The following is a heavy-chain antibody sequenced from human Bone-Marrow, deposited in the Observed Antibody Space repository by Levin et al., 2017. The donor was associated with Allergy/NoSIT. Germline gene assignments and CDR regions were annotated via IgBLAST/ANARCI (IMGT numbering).Heavy chain of an antibody. J-gene: IGHJ4*02. D-gene: IGHD2-21*01. CDR2: ISGSGNNI. CDR1: GFTFNNYG. Sequence: GGSLRLSCAASGFTFNNYGLSWVRQAPGKGLEWVSAISGSGNNIYYADSVRGRVTISRDNSKNTLDLQLNSLTAEDTAVYYCAKWASYCGGDCYWFAPFDCWGQGALVTVSS. V-gene: IGHV3-23*01. CDR3: AKWASYCGGDCYWFAPFDC.